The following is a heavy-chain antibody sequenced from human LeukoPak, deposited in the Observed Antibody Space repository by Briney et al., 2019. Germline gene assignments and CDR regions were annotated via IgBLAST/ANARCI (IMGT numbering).Heavy chain of an antibody. D-gene: IGHD3-10*01. CDR1: GDSVSNGNYY. CDR2: IYYTGST. V-gene: IGHV4-61*03. CDR3: ARSQNYYGSGDY. J-gene: IGHJ4*02. Sequence: PSETLSLTRIVSGDSVSNGNYYWSWLRQPPGKALEWIGYIYYTGSTYYNPSLGGRVTISVDTSRNHFSVKLNSVTAADTAVYYCARSQNYYGSGDYWSQGTLVTVSS.